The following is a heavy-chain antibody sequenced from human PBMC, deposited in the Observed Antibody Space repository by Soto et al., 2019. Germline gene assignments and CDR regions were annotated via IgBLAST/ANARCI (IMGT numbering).Heavy chain of an antibody. J-gene: IGHJ6*02. CDR2: IYYSEST. D-gene: IGHD5-18*01. V-gene: IGHV4-39*01. Sequence: SETLSLTCTVSGGSISSSSYYWGWIRQPPGKGLEWIGSIYYSESTYYNPSLKSRVTISVDTSKNQFSLKLSSVTAADTAVYYCARHEGYSYGYYYYYGMDVWGQGTKVTVSS. CDR1: GGSISSSSYY. CDR3: ARHEGYSYGYYYYYGMDV.